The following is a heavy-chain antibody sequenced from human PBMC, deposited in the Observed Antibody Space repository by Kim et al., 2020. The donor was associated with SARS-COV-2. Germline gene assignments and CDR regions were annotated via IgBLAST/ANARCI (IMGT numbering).Heavy chain of an antibody. CDR3: AKQPTGWACDS. CDR2: ISDSGGST. V-gene: IGHV3-23*01. Sequence: GGSLRLSCAASGFTFSNYAMSWVRQAPGKGLEWVSAISDSGGSTYYADSVKGRFTISRDNSKNTLYLQMNSLRVEDTAIYYCAKQPTGWACDSWGQGTLVTVSS. D-gene: IGHD6-19*01. J-gene: IGHJ5*01. CDR1: GFTFSNYA.